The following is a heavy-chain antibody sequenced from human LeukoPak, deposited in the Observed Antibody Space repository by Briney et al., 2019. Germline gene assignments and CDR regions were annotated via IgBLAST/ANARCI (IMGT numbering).Heavy chain of an antibody. D-gene: IGHD6-6*01. CDR1: GGSISSSSYY. Sequence: KTSETLSLTCTVSGGSISSSSYYWGWIRQPPGKGLEWIGSIYYSGSTYYNPSLKSRVTTSVDTSKNQFSLKLSSVTAADTAVYYCAREGGSSSSEVYWGQGTLVTVSS. CDR3: AREGGSSSSEVY. CDR2: IYYSGST. V-gene: IGHV4-39*07. J-gene: IGHJ4*02.